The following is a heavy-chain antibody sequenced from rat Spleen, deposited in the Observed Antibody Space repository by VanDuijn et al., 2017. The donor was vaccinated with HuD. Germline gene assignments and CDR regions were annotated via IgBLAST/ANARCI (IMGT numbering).Heavy chain of an antibody. V-gene: IGHV5-25*01. CDR3: ARHRDYGGYADYFDY. D-gene: IGHD1-11*01. CDR2: ISTGGDNT. J-gene: IGHJ2*01. Sequence: EVQLVESGGGLVQPGRSLKLSCAASGFTFSDSYMAWVRQAPKKGLEWVAYISTGGDNTYYRDSVKGRFTIPRDNAESSLYLQMNSLRSEDTATYYCARHRDYGGYADYFDYWGQGVMVTVSS. CDR1: GFTFSDSY.